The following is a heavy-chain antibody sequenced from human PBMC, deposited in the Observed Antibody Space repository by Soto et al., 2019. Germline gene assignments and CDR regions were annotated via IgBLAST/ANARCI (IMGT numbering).Heavy chain of an antibody. CDR3: ARGDSSDYSTATPADY. Sequence: GESLKIACSGSGYNFANYWIGWVRQMPGKGLEWMGIIYPSDSDTRYSPSFEGQVTISADRSISTAYLQWNSLKASDTAMYFCARGDSSDYSTATPADYWGQGTLVTVSS. V-gene: IGHV5-51*01. CDR1: GYNFANYW. CDR2: IYPSDSDT. D-gene: IGHD3-22*01. J-gene: IGHJ4*02.